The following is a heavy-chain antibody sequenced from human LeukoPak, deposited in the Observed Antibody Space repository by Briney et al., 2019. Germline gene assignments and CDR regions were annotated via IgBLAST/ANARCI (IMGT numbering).Heavy chain of an antibody. J-gene: IGHJ3*02. CDR1: GFTLSDQF. CDR2: SRNKANSHST. Sequence: GGSLRLSCAGSGFTLSDQFMDWVRQAPGKGLEWIGRSRNKANSHSTEYAASVKGRFSISRDDSGNLLFLQMNSLRTEDTAVYFCVRDGGERGSSAFDIWGQGTEVTVYS. V-gene: IGHV3-72*01. D-gene: IGHD2-15*01. CDR3: VRDGGERGSSAFDI.